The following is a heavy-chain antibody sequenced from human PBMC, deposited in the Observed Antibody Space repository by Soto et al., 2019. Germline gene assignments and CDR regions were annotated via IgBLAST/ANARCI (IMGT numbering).Heavy chain of an antibody. J-gene: IGHJ3*02. D-gene: IGHD7-27*01. CDR2: IYYSGST. Sequence: SETLSLTCTVSGGSISSSSYYWGWIRQPPGKGLEWIGSIYYSGSTYYNPSLKSRVTISVDTSKNQFSLKLSSVTAADTAVYYCARSWGEGAFDIWGQGTMVTVSS. V-gene: IGHV4-39*01. CDR1: GGSISSSSYY. CDR3: ARSWGEGAFDI.